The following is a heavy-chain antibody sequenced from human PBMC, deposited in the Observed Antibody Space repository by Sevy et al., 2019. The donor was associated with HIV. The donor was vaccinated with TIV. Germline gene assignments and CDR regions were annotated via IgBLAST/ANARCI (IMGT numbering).Heavy chain of an antibody. CDR3: SRGVISPVADV. CDR2: ITVTGITI. J-gene: IGHJ6*02. CDR1: GFTFTDYY. Sequence: GGSLRLSCAASGFTFTDYYMSWIRQAPGKGLEWVSYITVTGITIYYADSVKGRFTISRVNAKNSLYLQMNSLRAEDTAVYYCSRGVISPVADVWGQGTTVTVSS. D-gene: IGHD2-21*01. V-gene: IGHV3-11*01.